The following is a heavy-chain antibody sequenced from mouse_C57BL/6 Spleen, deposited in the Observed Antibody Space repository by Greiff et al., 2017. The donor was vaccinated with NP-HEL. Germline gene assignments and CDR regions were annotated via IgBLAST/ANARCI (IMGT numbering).Heavy chain of an antibody. CDR1: GFTFSSYT. J-gene: IGHJ3*01. V-gene: IGHV5-9*01. CDR3: ALGYGSSLRFAY. D-gene: IGHD1-1*01. Sequence: EVMLVESGGGLVKPGGSLKLSCAASGFTFSSYTMSWVRQTPEKRLEWVATISGGGGNTYYPDSVKGRFTISRDNAKNTLYLQMSSLRSEDTALYYCALGYGSSLRFAYWGQGTLVTVSA. CDR2: ISGGGGNT.